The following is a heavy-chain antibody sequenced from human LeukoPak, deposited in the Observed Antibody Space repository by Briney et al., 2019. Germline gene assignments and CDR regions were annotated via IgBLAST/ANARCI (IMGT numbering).Heavy chain of an antibody. D-gene: IGHD3-10*01. V-gene: IGHV3-30*18. CDR3: AKDGLWFGDLTYFDY. J-gene: IGHJ4*02. CDR2: ISSDGTYK. CDR1: GFTFRNYG. Sequence: GGFLRLSCAASGFTFRNYGMHWVRQAPGKGLEWVAVISSDGTYKYFPDSVKRRFTISRDNSKNTLYLQMNSLRADDTAVYFCAKDGLWFGDLTYFDYWGQGTLVTVSS.